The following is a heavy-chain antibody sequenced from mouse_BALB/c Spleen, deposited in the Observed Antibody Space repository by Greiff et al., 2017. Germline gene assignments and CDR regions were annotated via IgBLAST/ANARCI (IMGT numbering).Heavy chain of an antibody. CDR1: GYTFTDYN. CDR2: INPNNGGT. D-gene: IGHD2-4*01. CDR3: AREGGLRYAMDY. V-gene: IGHV1-18*01. Sequence: EVQLLQSGPELVKPGASVKIPCKASGYTFTDYNMDWVKQSHGKSLEWIGDINPNNGGTIYNQKFTGKATLTVDKSSSTAYMELRSLTSEDTAVYYCAREGGLRYAMDYWGQGTSVTVSS. J-gene: IGHJ4*01.